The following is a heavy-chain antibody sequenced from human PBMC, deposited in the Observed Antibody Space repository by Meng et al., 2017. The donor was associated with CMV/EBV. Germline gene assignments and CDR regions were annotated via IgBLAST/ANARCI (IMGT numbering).Heavy chain of an antibody. Sequence: HLWEWRPGLVNPSATLSLTCTVSGGSISSYYWSSIRQPAGKGLEWIGRIYTSGSTNYNPSLKSRVTMSVDTSKNQFSLKLSSVTAADTAVYYCARGGLYYYDSSGHFDYWGQGTLVTVSS. J-gene: IGHJ4*02. D-gene: IGHD3-22*01. CDR3: ARGGLYYYDSSGHFDY. CDR2: IYTSGST. V-gene: IGHV4-4*07. CDR1: GGSISSYY.